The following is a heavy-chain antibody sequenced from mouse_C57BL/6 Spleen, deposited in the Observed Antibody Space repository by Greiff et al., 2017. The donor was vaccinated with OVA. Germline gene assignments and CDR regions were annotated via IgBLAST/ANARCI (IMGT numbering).Heavy chain of an antibody. CDR2: ISSGGSYT. CDR1: GFTFSSYG. D-gene: IGHD2-5*01. J-gene: IGHJ4*01. Sequence: DVMLVESGGDLVKPGGSLKLSCAASGFTFSSYGMSWVRQTPDKRLEWVATISSGGSYTYYPDSVKGRFTISRDNAKNTLYLQMSSLKSEDTAMYYCARPHSNYDYAMDYWGQGTSVTVSS. V-gene: IGHV5-6*02. CDR3: ARPHSNYDYAMDY.